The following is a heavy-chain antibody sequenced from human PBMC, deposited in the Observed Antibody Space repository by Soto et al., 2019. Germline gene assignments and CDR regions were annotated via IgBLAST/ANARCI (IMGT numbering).Heavy chain of an antibody. V-gene: IGHV1-69*13. CDR2: IIPIFVTA. CDR1: GGTFSSYA. J-gene: IGHJ6*02. CDR3: ARDREGGVLLWFGEPRYYYGMDV. D-gene: IGHD3-10*01. Sequence: SVKVSCKASGGTFSSYAISWVRQAPGQGLEWMGGIIPIFVTANYAQKFQGRVTITADESTSTAYMELSSLRSEDTAVYYCARDREGGVLLWFGEPRYYYGMDVWGQGTTVTVSS.